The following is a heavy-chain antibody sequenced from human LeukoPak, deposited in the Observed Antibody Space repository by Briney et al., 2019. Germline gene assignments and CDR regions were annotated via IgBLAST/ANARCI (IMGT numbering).Heavy chain of an antibody. CDR2: IKQDGSEK. V-gene: IGHV3-7*01. Sequence: GGSLRLSCAASGFTFSSYWMSWVRQAPGKGLEWVANIKQDGSEKYYVDSVKGRFTISRDNAKNTLYLQMNSLRAEDTAVYYCARDHDILTGYYIAGGANDAFDIWGQGTMVTVSS. J-gene: IGHJ3*02. CDR3: ARDHDILTGYYIAGGANDAFDI. D-gene: IGHD3-9*01. CDR1: GFTFSSYW.